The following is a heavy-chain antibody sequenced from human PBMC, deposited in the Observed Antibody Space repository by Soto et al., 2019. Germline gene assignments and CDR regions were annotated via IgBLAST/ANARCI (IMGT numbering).Heavy chain of an antibody. D-gene: IGHD4-17*01. CDR3: ARERYGDYGRGAFDI. CDR2: TYYRSKWYN. J-gene: IGHJ3*02. V-gene: IGHV6-1*01. Sequence: PSQTLSLTCAISGDSVSSNSAAWNLIRQSPSRGLEWLGRTYYRSKWYNDYAVSVKSRVTIDPDTSKNQFSLQLNSVTPEDAALYYCARERYGDYGRGAFDIWGQGTMVTV. CDR1: GDSVSSNSAA.